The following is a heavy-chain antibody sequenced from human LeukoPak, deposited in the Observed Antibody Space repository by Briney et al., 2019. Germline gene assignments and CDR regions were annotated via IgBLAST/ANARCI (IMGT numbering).Heavy chain of an antibody. J-gene: IGHJ1*01. CDR1: GGSISSYY. Sequence: PSETLSLTCTVSGGSISSYYWSWIRQPAGKGLEWIGRIYTSGSTNYNPSLKSRVTMSVDTSKNQFSLRLSSVTAADTAVYYCARHRDYYSSSWYDYFQHWGQGTLVTVSS. D-gene: IGHD6-13*01. V-gene: IGHV4-4*07. CDR2: IYTSGST. CDR3: ARHRDYYSSSWYDYFQH.